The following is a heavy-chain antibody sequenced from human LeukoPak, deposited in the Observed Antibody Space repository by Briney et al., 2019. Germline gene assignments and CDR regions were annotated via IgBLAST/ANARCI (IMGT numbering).Heavy chain of an antibody. CDR3: ARDGASHPSIYYFDY. CDR2: ISSGGGGI. D-gene: IGHD4-17*01. J-gene: IGHJ4*02. CDR1: GFTFSSYE. V-gene: IGHV3-48*03. Sequence: QPGGSLRLSCAASGFTFSSYEMNWVRQAPGKGLEWFSYISSGGGGIFYADSVKGRFTISRDNAKNSLHLQMNSLRAEDTAVYYCARDGASHPSIYYFDYWGQGTLVTVSS.